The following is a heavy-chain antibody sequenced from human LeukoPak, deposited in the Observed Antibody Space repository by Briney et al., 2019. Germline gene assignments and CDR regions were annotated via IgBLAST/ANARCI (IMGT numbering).Heavy chain of an antibody. D-gene: IGHD3-10*01. Sequence: ASVKVSCKVSGYTLTELSMHWVRQAPGKGLEWMGGFDPEDGEIIYAQKFQGRVTMTRDTSTSTVYMELSSLRSEDTAVYYCARDKGLTMVRGVIFLWGQGTLVTVSS. CDR1: GYTLTELS. V-gene: IGHV1-24*01. CDR3: ARDKGLTMVRGVIFL. J-gene: IGHJ4*02. CDR2: FDPEDGEI.